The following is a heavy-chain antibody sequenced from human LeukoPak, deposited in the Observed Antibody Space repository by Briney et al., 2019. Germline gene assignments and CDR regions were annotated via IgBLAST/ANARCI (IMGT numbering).Heavy chain of an antibody. Sequence: GGALRLSCAASRLTLSSHWMHSVRQAPGKGLVWVSRITNDGSSTTYADSVKGRFTISRDTSKNTLYLQMNSLRDEDTAVYYCAKVRTTVTTRWYFDLWGRGTLVTVSS. CDR1: RLTLSSHW. CDR3: AKVRTTVTTRWYFDL. D-gene: IGHD4-17*01. V-gene: IGHV3-74*01. J-gene: IGHJ2*01. CDR2: ITNDGSST.